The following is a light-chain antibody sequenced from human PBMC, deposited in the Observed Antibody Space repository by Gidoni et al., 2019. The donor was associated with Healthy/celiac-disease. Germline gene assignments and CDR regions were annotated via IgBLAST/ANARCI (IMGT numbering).Light chain of an antibody. J-gene: IGLJ2*01. CDR1: SSDVGGYNY. CDR2: EVS. Sequence: QSALTQPASVSGSPGQSITISCTGTSSDVGGYNYVSWYQQHPGKAPKLMIYEVSYRPSGVSNRFSGSKSGNTASLTISGLQAEDEADYYCSSYTSSSTREFGGGTKLTVL. CDR3: SSYTSSSTRE. V-gene: IGLV2-14*01.